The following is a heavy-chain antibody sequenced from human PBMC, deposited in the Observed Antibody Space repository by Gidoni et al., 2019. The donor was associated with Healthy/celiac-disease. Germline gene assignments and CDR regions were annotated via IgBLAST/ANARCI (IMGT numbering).Heavy chain of an antibody. J-gene: IGHJ4*02. D-gene: IGHD2-15*01. CDR1: GFTFSSSS. Sequence: EVQLVESGGGLVQPGGSLRLSCAASGFTFSSSSMNWVRQAPGKGLEWVSYISSSSSTINYAESVKGRFTISRDNAKKTLYLQMNSLRAEDTAVYYCARGLLGYCSGGSCSTDDYWGQGTLVTVYS. CDR3: ARGLLGYCSGGSCSTDDY. V-gene: IGHV3-48*01. CDR2: ISSSSSTI.